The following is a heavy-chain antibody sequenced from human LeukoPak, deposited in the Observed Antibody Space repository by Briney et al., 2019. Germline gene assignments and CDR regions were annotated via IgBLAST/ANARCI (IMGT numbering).Heavy chain of an antibody. J-gene: IGHJ4*02. CDR1: GFSFRSYG. CDR3: ARENTMVRGVTLYYFDY. CDR2: IWYDGSKK. D-gene: IGHD3-10*01. V-gene: IGHV3-33*01. Sequence: PGGSLRLSCAASGFSFRSYGIRWVRQAPGKGLEWVAVIWYDGSKKYYADSVKGRFTISRDNSKNTLYLQMDSLRAEDTAVYYCARENTMVRGVTLYYFDYWGQGTLVTVSS.